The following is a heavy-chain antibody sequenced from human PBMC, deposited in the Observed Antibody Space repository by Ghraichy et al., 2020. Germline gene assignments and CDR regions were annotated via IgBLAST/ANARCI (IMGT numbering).Heavy chain of an antibody. CDR1: GGSISNYY. V-gene: IGHV4-59*01. J-gene: IGHJ4*02. CDR3: ARPSYNSGWYFDY. CDR2: IYYSGST. D-gene: IGHD6-19*01. Sequence: SETLSHTCTVSGGSISNYYWSWIRQPPGKGLEWIGYIYYSGSTDYNPSLKSRVTISVDTSKNQFSLKLSSVTAADTAVYYCARPSYNSGWYFDYWGQGTLVTVSS.